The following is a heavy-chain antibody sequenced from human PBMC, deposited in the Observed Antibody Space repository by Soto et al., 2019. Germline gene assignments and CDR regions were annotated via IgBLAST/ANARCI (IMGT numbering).Heavy chain of an antibody. D-gene: IGHD3-3*01. Sequence: PGGSLRLSCTASGFTFGDYAMSWFRQAPGKGLEWVGFIRSKAYGGTTEYAASVKGRFTISRDDSKSIAYLQMNSLKTEDTAVYYCTRDRPGILEWLPAFDYWGQGTLVTVSS. CDR3: TRDRPGILEWLPAFDY. CDR1: GFTFGDYA. J-gene: IGHJ4*02. CDR2: IRSKAYGGTT. V-gene: IGHV3-49*03.